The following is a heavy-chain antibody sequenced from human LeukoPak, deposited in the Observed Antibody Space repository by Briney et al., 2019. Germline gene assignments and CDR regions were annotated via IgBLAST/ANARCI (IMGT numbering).Heavy chain of an antibody. CDR2: ISYDGSNK. V-gene: IGHV3-30*03. CDR1: GFTFSSYG. Sequence: GRSLRLSCAASGFTFSSYGTHWVRQAPGKGLEWVAVISYDGSNKYYADSVKGRFTISRDNSKNTLYLQMNSLRAEDTAVYYCAYSNYLGNFDYWGQGTLVTVSS. J-gene: IGHJ4*02. CDR3: AYSNYLGNFDY. D-gene: IGHD4-11*01.